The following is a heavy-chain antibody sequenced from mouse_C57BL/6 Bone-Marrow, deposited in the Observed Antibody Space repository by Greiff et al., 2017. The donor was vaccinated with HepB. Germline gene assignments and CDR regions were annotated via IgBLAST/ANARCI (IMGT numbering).Heavy chain of an antibody. Sequence: EVQRVESGGGLVQPKGSLKLSCAASGFTFNTYAMHWVRQAPGKGLEWVARIRSKSSNYATYYADSVKDRFTISRDDSQSMLYLQMNNLKTEDTAMYYCVRSLTTVVAADAMDYWGQGTSVTVSS. D-gene: IGHD1-1*01. CDR2: IRSKSSNYAT. CDR3: VRSLTTVVAADAMDY. CDR1: GFTFNTYA. J-gene: IGHJ4*01. V-gene: IGHV10-3*01.